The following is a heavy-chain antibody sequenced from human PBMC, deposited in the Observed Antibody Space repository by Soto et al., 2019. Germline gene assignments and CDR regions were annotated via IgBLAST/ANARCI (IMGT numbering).Heavy chain of an antibody. CDR2: ISGSGYDT. CDR3: AKSLSVTTTWFDA. J-gene: IGHJ5*02. Sequence: PGGSLRLSCAASGFTFSSFAMSWVRQAPGKGLEWVSSISGSGYDTYNTDSVKGRFTISRDNSKNTLYLQMNSLRTEDTAAYYCAKSLSVTTTWFDAWGQGSLVTVSS. CDR1: GFTFSSFA. V-gene: IGHV3-23*01. D-gene: IGHD4-17*01.